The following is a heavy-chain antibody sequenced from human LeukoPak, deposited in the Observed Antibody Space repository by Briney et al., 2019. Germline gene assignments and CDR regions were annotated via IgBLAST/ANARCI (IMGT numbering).Heavy chain of an antibody. CDR3: ARGSYGMDV. J-gene: IGHJ6*02. CDR1: GASISSYY. Sequence: PSETLSLTCTVSGASISSYYWSWIRQPPGKGLERIGYIYYSGSTNYNPSLKSRVTISVDTSKNQFSLKLSSVTAADTAVYYCARGSYGMDVWGQGTTVTVSS. V-gene: IGHV4-59*01. CDR2: IYYSGST.